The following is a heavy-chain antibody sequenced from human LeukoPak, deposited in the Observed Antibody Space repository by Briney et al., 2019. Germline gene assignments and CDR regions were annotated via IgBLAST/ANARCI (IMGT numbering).Heavy chain of an antibody. Sequence: GGSLRLSCAASGFSFSSYSMNWVRQAPGKGLEWVSVIYSGGSTYYADSVTGRFTISRDNAKNSLYLQMNSLRAEDPAVYYCARASYYGSGSYSIDYWGQGTLVTVSS. CDR3: ARASYYGSGSYSIDY. CDR1: GFSFSSYS. J-gene: IGHJ4*02. D-gene: IGHD3-10*01. V-gene: IGHV3-66*01. CDR2: IYSGGST.